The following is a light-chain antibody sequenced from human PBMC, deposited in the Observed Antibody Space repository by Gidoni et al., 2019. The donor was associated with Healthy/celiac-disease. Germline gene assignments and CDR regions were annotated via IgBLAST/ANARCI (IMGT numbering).Light chain of an antibody. CDR3: SSYTSSSHVV. Sequence: QSALTQPASVSGSPGQSIPISCPGTSSDVGGYNYVSWYQQHPGKAPKLMIYEVSNRPSGVSNRFSGSKAGNTASLTISGLQAEDEADYYGSSYTSSSHVVFGGGTKLTAL. V-gene: IGLV2-14*01. CDR2: EVS. CDR1: SSDVGGYNY. J-gene: IGLJ2*01.